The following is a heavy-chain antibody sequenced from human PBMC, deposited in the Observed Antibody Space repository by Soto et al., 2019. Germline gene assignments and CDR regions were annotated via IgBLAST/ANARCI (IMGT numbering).Heavy chain of an antibody. CDR3: ARDAQYSSSWYDNYYYYGMDV. J-gene: IGHJ6*02. CDR1: GGSISSYY. Sequence: SETLSLTCTVSGGSISSYYWSWIRQPPGKGLEWIGYIYYSGSTNYNPPLKSRVTISVDTSKNQFSLKLSSVTAADTAVYYCARDAQYSSSWYDNYYYYGMDVWGQGTTVTVSS. D-gene: IGHD6-13*01. CDR2: IYYSGST. V-gene: IGHV4-59*01.